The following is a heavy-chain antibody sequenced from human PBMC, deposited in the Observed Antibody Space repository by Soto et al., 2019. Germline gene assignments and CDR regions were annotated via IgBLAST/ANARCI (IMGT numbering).Heavy chain of an antibody. CDR1: GFTFSDYY. CDR3: ARKPYSSSWSDY. D-gene: IGHD6-13*01. CDR2: ISSSGSTI. Sequence: PGGSLRLSCAASGFTFSDYYMSWIRQAPGKGLEWVSYISSSGSTIYYAESVKGRFTISRDNAKNSLYLQMNSLRAEDTAVYYCARKPYSSSWSDYWGQGTLVTVSS. J-gene: IGHJ4*02. V-gene: IGHV3-11*01.